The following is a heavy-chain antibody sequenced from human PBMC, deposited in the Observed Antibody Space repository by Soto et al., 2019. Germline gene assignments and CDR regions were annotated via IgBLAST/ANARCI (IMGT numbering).Heavy chain of an antibody. V-gene: IGHV3-30-3*01. CDR2: ISYDGSNK. CDR3: ARGPTYYYDSSGYSDAFDI. J-gene: IGHJ3*02. CDR1: GFTFSSYA. D-gene: IGHD3-22*01. Sequence: GGPLRLSCAASGFTFSSYAMHWVRQAPGKGLEWVAVISYDGSNKYYADSVKGRFTISRDNSKNTLYLQMNSLRAEDTAVYYCARGPTYYYDSSGYSDAFDIWGQGTMVTVSS.